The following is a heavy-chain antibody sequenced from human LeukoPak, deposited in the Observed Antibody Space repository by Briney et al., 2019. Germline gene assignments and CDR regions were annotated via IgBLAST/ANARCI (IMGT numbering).Heavy chain of an antibody. CDR3: AKDRSSGSPYYFDY. CDR2: ISGSGGTT. CDR1: GFTFSSYA. J-gene: IGHJ4*02. V-gene: IGHV3-23*01. Sequence: GGSLRLSCAASGFTFSSYALSWVRQAPGKGLEWVSAISGSGGTTYYADSVKGRFTISRDNSKNTMYLQMNSLRAEDTAVYYCAKDRSSGSPYYFDYWGQGTLVTVPS. D-gene: IGHD1-26*01.